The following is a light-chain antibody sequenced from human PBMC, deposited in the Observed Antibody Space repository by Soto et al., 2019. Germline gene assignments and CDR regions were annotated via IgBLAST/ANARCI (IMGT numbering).Light chain of an antibody. V-gene: IGLV2-14*01. CDR2: EVT. CDR3: SSYTTSSILYV. CDR1: SSDVGGYNY. J-gene: IGLJ1*01. Sequence: QSALTQPDSVSGSPGQSITISCTGTSSDVGGYNYVSWYQQHQGKAPKLIIYEVTNRPSGISNRFSGSKSGNTASLTISGLQAEDEADFYCSSYTTSSILYVFGTGTKLTV.